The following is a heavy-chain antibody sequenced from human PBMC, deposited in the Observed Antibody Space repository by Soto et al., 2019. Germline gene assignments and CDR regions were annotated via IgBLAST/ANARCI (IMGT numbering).Heavy chain of an antibody. CDR2: IIPIFGTA. CDR1: GGTFSSYA. D-gene: IGHD5-12*01. Sequence: SVKVSCKASGGTFSSYAISWVRQAPGQGLERMGGIIPIFGTANYAQKFQGRVTITADESTSTAYMELSSLRSEDTAVYYCARDRYGGYDYGYYYYYGMDVWGQGTTVTVSS. V-gene: IGHV1-69*13. CDR3: ARDRYGGYDYGYYYYYGMDV. J-gene: IGHJ6*02.